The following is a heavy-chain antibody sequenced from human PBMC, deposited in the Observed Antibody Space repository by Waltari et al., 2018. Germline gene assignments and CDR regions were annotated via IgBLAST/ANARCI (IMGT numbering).Heavy chain of an antibody. J-gene: IGHJ2*01. V-gene: IGHV4-4*02. Sequence: QVQLQESGPGLVKPSGTLSLTCVVFGDSIISSNWWTWVRQSPGKGLEWIGEIYHSGSTNYNPSLKSRVTISVDKSKNQFSLKLSSVTAADTAVYYCARDVRIAVAGTQWYFDLWGRGTLVTVSS. D-gene: IGHD6-19*01. CDR1: GDSIISSNW. CDR2: IYHSGST. CDR3: ARDVRIAVAGTQWYFDL.